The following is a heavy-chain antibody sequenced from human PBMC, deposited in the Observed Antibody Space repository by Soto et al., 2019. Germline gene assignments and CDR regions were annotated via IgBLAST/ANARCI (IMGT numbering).Heavy chain of an antibody. CDR1: EFIFSTYW. CDR3: ARQGRGRFSWYFDL. Sequence: EVQLVESGGGLVQPGGSLRLSCAASEFIFSTYWMSWVRQAPGKGLEWVATIKQEGSETYYVDSVEGRFTISTDNAKDPLLLQMNSLRVEDTAVYYCARQGRGRFSWYFDLWGRGTLVTVSS. V-gene: IGHV3-7*01. J-gene: IGHJ2*01. D-gene: IGHD3-3*01. CDR2: IKQEGSET.